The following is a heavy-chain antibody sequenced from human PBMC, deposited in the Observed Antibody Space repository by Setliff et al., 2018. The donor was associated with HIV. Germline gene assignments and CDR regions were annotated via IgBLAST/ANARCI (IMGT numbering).Heavy chain of an antibody. J-gene: IGHJ4*02. V-gene: IGHV4-61*09. D-gene: IGHD2-21*01. CDR1: GGSISSGSYY. Sequence: SETLSLTCTVSGGSISSGSYYWSWIRQPAGKGLEWIGHIHTSGSTKCNPSLKSRVTISVDTSKNQFSLTLSSVTAADTAMYYCATYAGNGGGKGYWGQGTLVTVSS. CDR2: IHTSGST. CDR3: ATYAGNGGGKGY.